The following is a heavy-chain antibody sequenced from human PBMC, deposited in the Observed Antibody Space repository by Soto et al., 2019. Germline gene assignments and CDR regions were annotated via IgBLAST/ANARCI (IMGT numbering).Heavy chain of an antibody. Sequence: QVQLVQSGAEVKKPGASVKVSCKASGYTFTSYGISWVRQAPGQGLEWMGWISAYNGNTNYARKLPRRATMTTDTFPSTAHLGLASLSSVAPAVYYCARNRLWELLEPNGFHPWGQGTLGTVSS. CDR3: ARNRLWELLEPNGFHP. J-gene: IGHJ5*02. CDR2: ISAYNGNT. CDR1: GYTFTSYG. D-gene: IGHD1-26*01. V-gene: IGHV1-18*04.